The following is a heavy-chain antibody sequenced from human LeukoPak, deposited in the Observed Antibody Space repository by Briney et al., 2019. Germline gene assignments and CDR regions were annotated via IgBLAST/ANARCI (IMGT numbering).Heavy chain of an antibody. CDR1: GGSFSGYY. J-gene: IGHJ4*02. CDR2: INHSGST. D-gene: IGHD4-17*01. V-gene: IGHV4-34*01. Sequence: PSETLSLTCAVYGGSFSGYYWSWIRQPPGKGLEWIGEINHSGSTNYNPSLKSRVTISVDTSKNQFSLKLSSVTAADTAVYYCARALMVTTVTTTKYYFDYWGQGTLVTVSS. CDR3: ARALMVTTVTTTKYYFDY.